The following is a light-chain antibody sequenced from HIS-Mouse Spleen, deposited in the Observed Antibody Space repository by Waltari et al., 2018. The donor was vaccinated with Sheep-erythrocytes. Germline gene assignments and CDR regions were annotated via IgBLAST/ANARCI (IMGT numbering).Light chain of an antibody. Sequence: QSALTQPRSVSGSPGQSVTISCTGTSSDVGGYNYVSWYQQHPGQAPKRMIYDVSKRPSWVPDRFSGSKSGNTASLTISGLQAEDEADYYCCSYAGSYNHVFATGTKVTVL. CDR2: DVS. CDR1: SSDVGGYNY. V-gene: IGLV2-11*01. CDR3: CSYAGSYNHV. J-gene: IGLJ1*01.